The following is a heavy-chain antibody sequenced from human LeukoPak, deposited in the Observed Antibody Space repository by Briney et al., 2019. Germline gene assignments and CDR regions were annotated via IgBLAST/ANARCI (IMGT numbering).Heavy chain of an antibody. V-gene: IGHV3-74*01. D-gene: IGHD3-3*01. CDR2: INPDGSGT. CDR1: GFTFSTYW. CDR3: ARGLSVGVAFGDF. J-gene: IGHJ4*02. Sequence: GGSLRLSCVASGFTFSTYWVHWVRQLPGKGLVWVSAINPDGSGTWYADSMKGRFTISRDNAKNTLYLQMNSLTAEDAAVYFCARGLSVGVAFGDFWGQGTLVTVSS.